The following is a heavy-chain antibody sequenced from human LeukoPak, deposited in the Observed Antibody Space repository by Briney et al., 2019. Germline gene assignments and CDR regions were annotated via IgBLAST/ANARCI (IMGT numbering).Heavy chain of an antibody. CDR3: APSSGAPAAGAPFDY. J-gene: IGHJ4*02. CDR2: ISGSGGST. D-gene: IGHD6-6*01. Sequence: PGGSLRLSCAASGFTFSSHAMSWVRQAPGKGLEWVSAISGSGGSTYYADSVKGRFTISRDNSKNTLYLQMNSLRAEDTAVYYCAPSSGAPAAGAPFDYWGQGTLVTVSS. CDR1: GFTFSSHA. V-gene: IGHV3-23*01.